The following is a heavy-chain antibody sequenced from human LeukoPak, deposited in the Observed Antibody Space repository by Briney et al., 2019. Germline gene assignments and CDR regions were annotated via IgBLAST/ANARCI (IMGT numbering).Heavy chain of an antibody. CDR2: IYYSGST. CDR1: GGSISSYY. D-gene: IGHD4-17*01. CDR3: ARERGDFVIDY. J-gene: IGHJ4*02. Sequence: SETLSLTCTVSGGSISSYYWSWIRQRPGKGLGWIGYIYYSGSTNYNPSLKSRLTISIDTSKNQFSLKLSSVTAADTAVYYCARERGDFVIDYRGQGTLVTVSS. V-gene: IGHV4-59*01.